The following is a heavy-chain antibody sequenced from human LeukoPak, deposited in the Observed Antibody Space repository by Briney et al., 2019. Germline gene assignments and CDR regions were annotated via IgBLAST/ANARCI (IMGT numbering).Heavy chain of an antibody. CDR1: GITLSNHA. CDR3: AKRGVVVRVFLVGFHREAYYFDS. D-gene: IGHD3-16*02. V-gene: IGHV3-23*01. J-gene: IGHJ4*02. Sequence: GGSLRLSCGVSGITLSNHAMSWVRQAPGKGLEWVAGLSGSAGGTTYADSVKGRFTISRDNSKNTLFLQMDRLRAEDTAVYFCAKRGVVVRVFLVGFHREAYYFDSWGQGAQVTVSS. CDR2: LSGSAGGT.